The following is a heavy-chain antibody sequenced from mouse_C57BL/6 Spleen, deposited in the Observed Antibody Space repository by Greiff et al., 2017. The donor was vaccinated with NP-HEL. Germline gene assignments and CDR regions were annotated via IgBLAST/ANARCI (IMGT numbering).Heavy chain of an antibody. J-gene: IGHJ2*01. CDR3: ARCRITTVVADYFDY. Sequence: QVQLQQSDAELVKPGASVKISCKASGYTFTDHTIHWVKQRPEQGLEWIGYIYPRDGSTNYNEKFKGKATLTADKSSSTAYMQLNSLTSEDSAVYFCARCRITTVVADYFDYWGQGTTLTVAS. CDR2: IYPRDGST. CDR1: GYTFTDHT. V-gene: IGHV1-78*01. D-gene: IGHD1-1*01.